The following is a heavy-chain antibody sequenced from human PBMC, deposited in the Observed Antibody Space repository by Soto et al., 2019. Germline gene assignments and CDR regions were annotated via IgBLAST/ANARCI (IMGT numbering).Heavy chain of an antibody. J-gene: IGHJ4*02. V-gene: IGHV3-74*01. CDR3: AADRRYCTNGVCQSYVDY. CDR2: INSDGTIT. Sequence: GGSLRLSCAASGFTFSAYWMFWVRQAPGKGLVWVSRINSDGTITDYADSVRGRFTISRDNAENTLYLQMNSLRAEDTALYYCAADRRYCTNGVCQSYVDYWGQGTLVTVSS. CDR1: GFTFSAYW. D-gene: IGHD2-8*01.